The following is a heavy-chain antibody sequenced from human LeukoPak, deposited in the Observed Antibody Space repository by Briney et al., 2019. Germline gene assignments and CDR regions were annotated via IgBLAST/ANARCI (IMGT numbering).Heavy chain of an antibody. J-gene: IGHJ6*03. Sequence: SETLSLTCTVSGGSISSGDYYWSWIRQPPGKGLEWIGYIYYSGSTYYNPSLKSRFTISVDTSKNQFSLKLSSVTAADTAVYYCARLGLMVRGVIISYYYYMDVWGKGTTVTVSS. CDR3: ARLGLMVRGVIISYYYYMDV. D-gene: IGHD3-10*01. CDR1: GGSISSGDYY. CDR2: IYYSGST. V-gene: IGHV4-30-4*08.